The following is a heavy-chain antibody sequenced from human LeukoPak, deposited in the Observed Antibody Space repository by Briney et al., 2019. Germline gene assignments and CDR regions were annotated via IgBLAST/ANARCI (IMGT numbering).Heavy chain of an antibody. D-gene: IGHD3-9*01. CDR1: GGSISSYY. CDR2: IYYSGST. Sequence: SETLSLTCTVSGGSISSYYWSWIRQPPGKGLEWIGYIYYSGSTNYNPSLKSRVTISVDTSKNQFSLKLSSVTAADTAVYYCARTQDILTGYYSRSPMWHFDYWGQGTLVTVSS. J-gene: IGHJ4*02. CDR3: ARTQDILTGYYSRSPMWHFDY. V-gene: IGHV4-59*01.